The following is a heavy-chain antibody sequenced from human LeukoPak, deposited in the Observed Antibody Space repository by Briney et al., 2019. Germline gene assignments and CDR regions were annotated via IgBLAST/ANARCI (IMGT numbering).Heavy chain of an antibody. CDR2: INPNSGGT. CDR3: ARDNGDYWFDY. Sequence: ASVKVSCKASGYTFTGYYMHWVRRAPEQGLEWMGWINPNSGGTNYAQKFQGRVTMTRDTSISTAYMELTRLRSDDTAVYYCARDNGDYWFDYWGQGTLVTVSS. CDR1: GYTFTGYY. J-gene: IGHJ4*02. D-gene: IGHD4-17*01. V-gene: IGHV1-2*02.